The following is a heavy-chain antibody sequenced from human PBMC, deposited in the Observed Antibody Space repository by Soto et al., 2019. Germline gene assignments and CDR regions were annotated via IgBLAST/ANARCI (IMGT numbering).Heavy chain of an antibody. CDR2: ISAYNGNT. CDR1: GYTFTSYG. CDR3: ARDIGGYSVLYYYGMDV. J-gene: IGHJ6*02. Sequence: QVQLVQSGAEVKKPGASVKVSCKASGYTFTSYGISWVRQAPGQGLEWMGWISAYNGNTNYAQKLQGRVTMTTDTSTSTAYMELRSLISDDTAVYYCARDIGGYSVLYYYGMDVWGQGTTVTVSS. D-gene: IGHD1-26*01. V-gene: IGHV1-18*01.